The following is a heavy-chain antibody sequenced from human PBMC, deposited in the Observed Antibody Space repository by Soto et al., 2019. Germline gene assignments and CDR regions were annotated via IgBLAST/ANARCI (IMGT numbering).Heavy chain of an antibody. V-gene: IGHV3-7*01. CDR3: TRNVK. CDR1: GFTFNKFW. J-gene: IGHJ4*02. CDR2: IKYDGTEK. Sequence: EVQLEESGGGLVQPGGSLRLSCAGSGFTFNKFWMSWVRRAPGKGLEWVASIKYDGTEKYYADFVEGRFTISRDNAKNSLYLQMNSLRAEDTAIYYCTRNVKWGQGTLVTVSS.